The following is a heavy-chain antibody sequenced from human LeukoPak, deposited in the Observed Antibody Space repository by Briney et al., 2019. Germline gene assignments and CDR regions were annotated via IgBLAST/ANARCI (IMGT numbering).Heavy chain of an antibody. D-gene: IGHD5-12*01. CDR1: GFTFSSYS. J-gene: IGHJ6*02. Sequence: GSLRLSCAASGFTFSSYSMNWVRQAPGKGLEWVSYISSSSSTIYYADSVKGRFTISRDNAKNSLYLQMNSLRAEDTAVYYCARDTGYSGYDPLYYYYGMDVWGQGTTVTVSS. CDR2: ISSSSSTI. V-gene: IGHV3-48*04. CDR3: ARDTGYSGYDPLYYYYGMDV.